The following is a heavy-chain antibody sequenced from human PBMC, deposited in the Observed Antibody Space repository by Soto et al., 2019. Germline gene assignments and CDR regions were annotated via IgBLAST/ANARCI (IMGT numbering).Heavy chain of an antibody. V-gene: IGHV3-48*02. J-gene: IGHJ5*02. CDR3: AREIGSGSPNWFDP. CDR1: GFTFSSYS. CDR2: ISGSSSTI. D-gene: IGHD3-10*01. Sequence: GWSLRLSCAASGFTFSSYSINWVRQAPGKGLEWVSYISGSSSTIYYADSVKGRFTVSRDNAKNSLYLQMSSLRDEDTAMYYCAREIGSGSPNWFDPWGQGTLVTLSS.